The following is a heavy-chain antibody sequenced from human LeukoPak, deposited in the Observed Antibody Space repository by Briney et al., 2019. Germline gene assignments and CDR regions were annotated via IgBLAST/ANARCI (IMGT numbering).Heavy chain of an antibody. CDR2: IHYSGST. Sequence: SETLSLTCTVSGGSISTYFWSWIRQPPGKGLEWIGYIHYSGSTNHNPSLKSRVTISIDTSKNQISLRLTSVTAADTAVYYCAGYGNYWDWYFDLWGRGTLVTVSS. V-gene: IGHV4-59*01. J-gene: IGHJ2*01. CDR3: AGYGNYWDWYFDL. D-gene: IGHD4-11*01. CDR1: GGSISTYF.